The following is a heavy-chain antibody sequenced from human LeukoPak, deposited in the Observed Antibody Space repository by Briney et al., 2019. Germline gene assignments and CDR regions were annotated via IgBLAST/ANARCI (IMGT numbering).Heavy chain of an antibody. Sequence: PGGSLRLSCAASGFTFRSYWMHWVRQAPGKGLEWVSGITSRGTTYYAESVKGRFTISRDNSKNTLYLQMNSLRAEDTAVYYCAREHSSSCPDSWGQGTLVIVSS. CDR2: ITSRGTT. D-gene: IGHD6-13*01. CDR3: AREHSSSCPDS. J-gene: IGHJ5*01. V-gene: IGHV3-66*03. CDR1: GFTFRSYW.